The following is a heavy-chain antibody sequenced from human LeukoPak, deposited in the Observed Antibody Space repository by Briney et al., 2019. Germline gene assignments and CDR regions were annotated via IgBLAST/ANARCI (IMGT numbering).Heavy chain of an antibody. Sequence: SETLSLTCTVSGGPISSGSYYWSWIRQPAGKGLEWIGRIYTSGSTNYNPSLKSRVTISVDTSKNQFSLKLSSVTAADTAVYYCARARPGGTDYWGQGTLVTVSS. D-gene: IGHD3-16*01. CDR2: IYTSGST. CDR1: GGPISSGSYY. J-gene: IGHJ4*02. CDR3: ARARPGGTDY. V-gene: IGHV4-61*02.